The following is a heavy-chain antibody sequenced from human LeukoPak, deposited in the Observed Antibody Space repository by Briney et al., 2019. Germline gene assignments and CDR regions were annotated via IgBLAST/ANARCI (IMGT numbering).Heavy chain of an antibody. Sequence: ASVKVSCKASGYTFTSYAMHWVRQAPGQGHEWMGWINPNSGGTNYAQKFQGWVTMTRDTSISTAYMELSRLRSDDTAVYYCARDRSSVWGSYRDAFDIWGQGTMVTVSS. D-gene: IGHD3-16*02. CDR2: INPNSGGT. V-gene: IGHV1-2*04. CDR3: ARDRSSVWGSYRDAFDI. CDR1: GYTFTSYA. J-gene: IGHJ3*02.